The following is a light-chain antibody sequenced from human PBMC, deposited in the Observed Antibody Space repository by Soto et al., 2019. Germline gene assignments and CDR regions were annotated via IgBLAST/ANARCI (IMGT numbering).Light chain of an antibody. J-gene: IGLJ2*01. CDR2: EVS. Sequence: QSALTQPPSASGSPGQSVTISCTGTSSDVGGYNYVSWYQQHPGKAPKLMIYEVSKRPSGAPDRFSGSKSGNTASLTVSGLQAEDEADYYCSSYAGSNNSVFGGGTKLTVL. CDR3: SSYAGSNNSV. CDR1: SSDVGGYNY. V-gene: IGLV2-8*01.